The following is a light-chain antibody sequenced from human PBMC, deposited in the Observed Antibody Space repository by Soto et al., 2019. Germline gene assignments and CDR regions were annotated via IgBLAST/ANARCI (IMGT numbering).Light chain of an antibody. V-gene: IGLV2-14*01. Sequence: QSVLTQPASVSGSPGQSITISCTGTSSDVGDYNYVSWYQQHPGKVPKLMIYEVSNRPSGVSNRFSGSKSGNTASLTISGLQAEDEADYYCRSYTSSSNVVFGAGTK. J-gene: IGLJ2*01. CDR1: SSDVGDYNY. CDR3: RSYTSSSNVV. CDR2: EVS.